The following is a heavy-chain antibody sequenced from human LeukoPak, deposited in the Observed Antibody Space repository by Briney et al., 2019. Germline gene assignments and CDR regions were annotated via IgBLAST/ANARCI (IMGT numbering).Heavy chain of an antibody. Sequence: PGGSLRLSCAASGFMFSSNWMSWVRLAPGKGLEWVANIKEDGTETYYVDSVKGRFTISRDNAKNSLYLQMNSLRVEDTAVYYCAKEPASSGWFDPWGQGTLVAVSS. CDR2: IKEDGTET. D-gene: IGHD6-19*01. CDR3: AKEPASSGWFDP. V-gene: IGHV3-7*03. J-gene: IGHJ5*02. CDR1: GFMFSSNW.